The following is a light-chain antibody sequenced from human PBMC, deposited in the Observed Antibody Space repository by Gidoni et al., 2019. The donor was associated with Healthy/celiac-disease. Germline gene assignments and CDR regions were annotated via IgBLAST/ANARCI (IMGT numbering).Light chain of an antibody. Sequence: DSQMTHSPSSLSASVGDRVTITCQASQDISNYLNWYQQKPGKAPKLLNYDASNLETGVPSRFSGSGSGTDFTFTISSLQPEDIATYYCQQYDHLPLPFGGGTKVEIK. J-gene: IGKJ4*01. V-gene: IGKV1-33*01. CDR2: DAS. CDR3: QQYDHLPLP. CDR1: QDISNY.